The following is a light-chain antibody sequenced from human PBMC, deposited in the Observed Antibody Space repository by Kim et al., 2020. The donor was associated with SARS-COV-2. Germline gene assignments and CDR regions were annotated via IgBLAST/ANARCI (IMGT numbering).Light chain of an antibody. V-gene: IGLV2-14*03. J-gene: IGLJ3*02. CDR1: SSNVGGYNY. Sequence: QSALTQPASVSGSPGQSITISCTGTSSNVGGYNYVSWYQQHPGKAPKLMIYDVGTRPSGVSDRFSGSKSGNTASLTISGLQTEDEADYYCSSYTTTTTRVFGRGTKLTVL. CDR2: DVG. CDR3: SSYTTTTTRV.